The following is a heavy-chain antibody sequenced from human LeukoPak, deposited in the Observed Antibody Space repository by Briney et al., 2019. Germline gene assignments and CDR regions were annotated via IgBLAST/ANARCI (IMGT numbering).Heavy chain of an antibody. J-gene: IGHJ3*02. CDR3: ARARTAATDAFDI. Sequence: ASVKVSCKAFGYTFTSNYMHWVRQAPGQGPEWMGVISPSGGSTTYAQKFQGRVTLTRDMFTSTDYLELSSLRSEDTAVYYCARARTAATDAFDIWGQGTMVTVSS. V-gene: IGHV1-46*01. D-gene: IGHD6-13*01. CDR1: GYTFTSNY. CDR2: ISPSGGST.